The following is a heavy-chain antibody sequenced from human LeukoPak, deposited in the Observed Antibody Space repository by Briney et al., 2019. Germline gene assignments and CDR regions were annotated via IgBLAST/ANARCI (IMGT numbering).Heavy chain of an antibody. CDR1: GFTFSSYA. Sequence: GGSLRLSCAASGFTFSSYAMSWVRQAPGKGLEWVSGISGSGLNTDYANSVKGRFTISRDNSKNTPDLQMNSLRAEDTAVYHCAKGIGYTYGSDYWGQGTLVTVSS. J-gene: IGHJ4*02. D-gene: IGHD5-18*01. CDR2: ISGSGLNT. V-gene: IGHV3-23*01. CDR3: AKGIGYTYGSDY.